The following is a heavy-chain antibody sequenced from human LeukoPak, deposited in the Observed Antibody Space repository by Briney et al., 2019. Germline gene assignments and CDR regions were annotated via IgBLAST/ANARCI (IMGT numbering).Heavy chain of an antibody. J-gene: IGHJ5*02. CDR2: ISGSGGST. D-gene: IGHD6-13*01. CDR1: GFTFSSYA. V-gene: IGHV3-23*01. Sequence: PGGSLRLSCAASGFTFSSYAMSWVRQAPGKGLEWVSAISGSGGSTYYADSVKGRFTISRDNSKNTLYLQMNSLRAEDTAVYYCARWRHLAAADTNWFDPWGQGTLVTVSS. CDR3: ARWRHLAAADTNWFDP.